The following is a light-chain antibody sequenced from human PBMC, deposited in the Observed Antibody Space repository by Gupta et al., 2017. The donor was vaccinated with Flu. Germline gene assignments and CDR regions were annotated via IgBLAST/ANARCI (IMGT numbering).Light chain of an antibody. Sequence: QSALTQPASVSGSPGKSITVSCTGTSDDVGGYNYVSWYQQYPGEVPKVIIYEVSKRPSGVSDRFSGSKAGNTASLTISGLQAEDEADYYCGSYTGLTTGVFGTGTKVTVL. CDR3: GSYTGLTTGV. CDR1: SDDVGGYNY. CDR2: EVS. V-gene: IGLV2-14*01. J-gene: IGLJ1*01.